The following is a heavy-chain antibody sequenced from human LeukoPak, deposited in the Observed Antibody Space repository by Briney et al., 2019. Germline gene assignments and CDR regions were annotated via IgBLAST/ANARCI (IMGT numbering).Heavy chain of an antibody. J-gene: IGHJ4*02. D-gene: IGHD3-10*01. Sequence: GGSLRLSCTASGFTFGDYGMSWVRQAPGKGLEWVGFIRSKTYGGTTEYAASVKGRFTISRDDSKSIAYLQMNSLKTEDTAVYYCTGSFGELSFFDYWGQGTLVTVSS. CDR3: TGSFGELSFFDY. CDR1: GFTFGDYG. V-gene: IGHV3-49*04. CDR2: IRSKTYGGTT.